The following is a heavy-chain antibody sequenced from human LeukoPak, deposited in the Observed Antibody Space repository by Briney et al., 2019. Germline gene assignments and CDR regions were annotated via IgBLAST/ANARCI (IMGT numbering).Heavy chain of an antibody. J-gene: IGHJ4*02. CDR2: ISYDGSNK. Sequence: PGGSLRLSCAASGFTFSSYDMNWVRQAPGKGLEWVAIISYDGSNKYYPNSVKGRFTISRDDSKNTLYLQMNSLRTEDTAVYYCAKELTRPNRPVAGLNYWGQGTLVTVSS. V-gene: IGHV3-30*18. CDR1: GFTFSSYD. D-gene: IGHD6-19*01. CDR3: AKELTRPNRPVAGLNY.